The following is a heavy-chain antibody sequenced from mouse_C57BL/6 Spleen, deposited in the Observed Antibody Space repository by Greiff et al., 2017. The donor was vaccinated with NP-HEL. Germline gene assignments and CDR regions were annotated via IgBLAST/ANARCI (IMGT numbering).Heavy chain of an antibody. CDR1: GYAFSSSW. CDR3: ARSGDWPAWFAY. J-gene: IGHJ3*01. D-gene: IGHD3-1*01. CDR2: IYPGDGDT. V-gene: IGHV1-82*01. Sequence: VQLQQSGPELVKPGASVKISCKASGYAFSSSWMNWVKQRPGKGLEWIGRIYPGDGDTNYNGKFKGKATLTADKSSSTAYMQLSSLTSEDSAVYFCARSGDWPAWFAYWGQGTLVTVSA.